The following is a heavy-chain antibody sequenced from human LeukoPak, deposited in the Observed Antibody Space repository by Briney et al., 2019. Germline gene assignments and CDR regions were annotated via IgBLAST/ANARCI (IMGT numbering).Heavy chain of an antibody. Sequence: PGGSLRLPCAASGITFSRSGMHWVRQAPGKGLEWVAFIRTDASSKFYADSFKGRFTISRDNSKNTVYLQMNSLRVEGTAVYYCAKDQGERYFDYWGQGTLVTVSS. CDR1: GITFSRSG. V-gene: IGHV3-30*02. CDR2: IRTDASSK. J-gene: IGHJ4*02. CDR3: AKDQGERYFDY. D-gene: IGHD3-10*01.